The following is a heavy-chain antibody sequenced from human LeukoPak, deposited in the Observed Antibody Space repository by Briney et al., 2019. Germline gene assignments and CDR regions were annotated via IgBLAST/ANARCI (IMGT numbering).Heavy chain of an antibody. D-gene: IGHD2-21*01. V-gene: IGHV3-74*01. CDR2: IKGDGITT. CDR1: GSTFSSFW. Sequence: GGSLRLSCEASGSTFSSFWMHWVRQAPGKGLVWVARIKGDGITTNYADPAKGRFTVSRDNAKNTVYLQMNSLRAEDTAVYYCAKDLHEIAADYWGQGTLVTVAS. J-gene: IGHJ4*02. CDR3: AKDLHEIAADY.